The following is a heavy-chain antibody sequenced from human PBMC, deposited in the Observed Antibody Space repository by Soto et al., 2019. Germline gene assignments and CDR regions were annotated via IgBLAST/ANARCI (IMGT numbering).Heavy chain of an antibody. CDR3: ASLVGAKYYFDY. J-gene: IGHJ4*02. V-gene: IGHV4-59*01. CDR1: GGSISSYY. Sequence: QVQLQESGPGLVKPSETLSLTCTVSGGSISSYYWSWIRQPPGKGLEWIGYIYYSGSTNYNPSLKSRVTISVDTSKNQFYLKLSSVTAADTAVYYCASLVGAKYYFDYWGQGTLVTVSS. D-gene: IGHD1-26*01. CDR2: IYYSGST.